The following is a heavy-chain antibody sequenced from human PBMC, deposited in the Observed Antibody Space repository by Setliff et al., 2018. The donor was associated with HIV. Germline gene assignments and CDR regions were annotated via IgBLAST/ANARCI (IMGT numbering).Heavy chain of an antibody. J-gene: IGHJ2*01. D-gene: IGHD1-26*01. Sequence: SVKVSCKASGGTFSNYAFSWVRQAPGQGLEWMGGIIPLFGTANYAQNFQGRVTITADASTSTAYMELSSLRSEDTAMYYCTRDSGTESGSPWWYFALWGRGTLVTVS. V-gene: IGHV1-69*13. CDR3: TRDSGTESGSPWWYFAL. CDR2: IIPLFGTA. CDR1: GGTFSNYA.